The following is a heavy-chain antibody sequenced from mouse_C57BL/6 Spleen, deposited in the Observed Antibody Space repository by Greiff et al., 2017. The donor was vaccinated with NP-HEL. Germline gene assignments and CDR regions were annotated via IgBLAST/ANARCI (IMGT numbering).Heavy chain of an antibody. CDR1: GYTFTDYN. V-gene: IGHV1-22*01. CDR2: INPNNGGT. CDR3: AREGPITTVVAPGGAYYFDY. J-gene: IGHJ2*01. D-gene: IGHD1-1*01. Sequence: EVQLQQSGPELVKPGASVKMSCKASGYTFTDYNMHWVKQSHGKSLEWIGYINPNNGGTSYNQKFKGKATLTVNKSSSTAYMELRSLTSEDSAVYYCAREGPITTVVAPGGAYYFDYWGQGTTLTVSS.